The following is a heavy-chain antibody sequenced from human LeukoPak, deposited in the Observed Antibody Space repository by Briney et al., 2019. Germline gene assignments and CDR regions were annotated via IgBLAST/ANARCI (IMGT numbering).Heavy chain of an antibody. J-gene: IGHJ3*02. CDR3: ARCSRSSTSCYSAFDI. V-gene: IGHV1-18*01. D-gene: IGHD2-2*02. CDR1: GYTFTSYG. CDR2: ISAYNGNT. Sequence: GASVKVSCKASGYTFTSYGISWVRQAPGQGLEWMGWISAYNGNTNYAQKLQGGITMTTDTSTSTAYMELRSLRSDDTALYYCARCSRSSTSCYSAFDIWGQGTTVTVSS.